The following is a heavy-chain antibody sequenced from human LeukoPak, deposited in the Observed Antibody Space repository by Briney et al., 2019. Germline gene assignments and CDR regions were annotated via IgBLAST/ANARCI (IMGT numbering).Heavy chain of an antibody. CDR1: GYTFTSYG. D-gene: IGHD3-3*01. CDR2: MNPNSGNT. CDR3: ARGQKRSTYYDFWSGYYPPLYFDY. Sequence: ASVKVSCKASGYTFTSYGISWVRQAPGQGLEWMGWMNPNSGNTGYAQKFQGRVTMTRNTSISTAYMELSSLRSEDTAVYYCARGQKRSTYYDFWSGYYPPLYFDYWGQGTLVTVSS. V-gene: IGHV1-8*02. J-gene: IGHJ4*02.